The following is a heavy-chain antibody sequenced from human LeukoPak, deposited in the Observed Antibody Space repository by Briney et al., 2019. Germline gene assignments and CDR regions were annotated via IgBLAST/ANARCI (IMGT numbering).Heavy chain of an antibody. J-gene: IGHJ4*02. CDR2: IYYSGST. V-gene: IGHV4-59*12. CDR3: ARDMAATLTFDY. D-gene: IGHD2-15*01. CDR1: GGSISSYY. Sequence: PSETLSLTCTVSGGSISSYYWSWIRQPPGKGLEWIGYIYYSGSTNYNPSLKSRVTISVDTSKNQFSLKLSSVTAAGTAVYYCARDMAATLTFDYWGQGTLVTVSS.